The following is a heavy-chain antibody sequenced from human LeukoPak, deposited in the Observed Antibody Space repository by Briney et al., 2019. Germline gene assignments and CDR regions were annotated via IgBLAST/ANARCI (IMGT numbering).Heavy chain of an antibody. CDR3: AKFATVTVPNWLDF. D-gene: IGHD4-17*01. Sequence: SETLSLTCAVYGGSFSGYYRSWIRQPPGKGLEWIGEINHSGSTNYNPSLKSRVTISVDTSKNQFSLKVSSVTAADTAVYYCAKFATVTVPNWLDFWGQGTLVTVSS. V-gene: IGHV4-34*01. J-gene: IGHJ5*01. CDR1: GGSFSGYY. CDR2: INHSGST.